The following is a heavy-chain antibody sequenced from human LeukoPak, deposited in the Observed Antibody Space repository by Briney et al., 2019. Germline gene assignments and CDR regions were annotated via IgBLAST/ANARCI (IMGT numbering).Heavy chain of an antibody. CDR3: ARPGDLSRWYDY. CDR2: INHVETT. J-gene: IGHJ4*02. D-gene: IGHD2-15*01. Sequence: LRLSCAASGFTFSSYAMHWVRQTPGKGLEWIGEINHVETTNYNPSLKSRVSLSIDTSKSQFSLRLTSVTAADTAVYFCARPGDLSRWYDYWGQGTLVTVSS. V-gene: IGHV4-34*01. CDR1: GFTFSSYA.